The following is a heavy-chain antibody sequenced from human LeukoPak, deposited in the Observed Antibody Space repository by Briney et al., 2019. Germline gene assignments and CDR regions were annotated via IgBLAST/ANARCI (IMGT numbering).Heavy chain of an antibody. CDR3: ARIAPTHTAPVDY. CDR2: INHSGST. J-gene: IGHJ4*02. D-gene: IGHD4-17*01. Sequence: SETLSLACAVYGGSFSGYYWSWIRQPPGKGLEWIGEINHSGSTNYNPSLKSRVTISVDTSKNQFSLKLSSVTAADTAVYYCARIAPTHTAPVDYWGQGTLVTVSS. CDR1: GGSFSGYY. V-gene: IGHV4-34*01.